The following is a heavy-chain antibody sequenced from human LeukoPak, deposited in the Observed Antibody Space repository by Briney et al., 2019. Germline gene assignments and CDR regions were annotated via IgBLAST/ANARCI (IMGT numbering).Heavy chain of an antibody. CDR2: IYTSGST. Sequence: PLQTLSLTCTVSGGSISSGSYYWSWIRQPAGKGLEWIGRIYTSGSTNYNPSLKSRVTISVDTSKNQFSLKLSSVTAADTAVYYCARVRGYSYGYRLYFDLWGRGTLVTVSS. J-gene: IGHJ2*01. D-gene: IGHD5-18*01. CDR3: ARVRGYSYGYRLYFDL. V-gene: IGHV4-61*02. CDR1: GGSISSGSYY.